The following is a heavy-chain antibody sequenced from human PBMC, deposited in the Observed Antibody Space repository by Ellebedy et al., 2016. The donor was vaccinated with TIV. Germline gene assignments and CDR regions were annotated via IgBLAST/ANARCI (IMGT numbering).Heavy chain of an antibody. V-gene: IGHV3-33*01. Sequence: PGGSLRLSCAASGFTFSSFGMHWVRQAPGKGLEWVAIIWYDGSNKYYADSVKGRFTISRDNSKNTLYLQMNSLRAEDTAVYYCAREGGYSGYENFDYWGQGTLVTVSS. D-gene: IGHD5-12*01. CDR2: IWYDGSNK. J-gene: IGHJ4*02. CDR3: AREGGYSGYENFDY. CDR1: GFTFSSFG.